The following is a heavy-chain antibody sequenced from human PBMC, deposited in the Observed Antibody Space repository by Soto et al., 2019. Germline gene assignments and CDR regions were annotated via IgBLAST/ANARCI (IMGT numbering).Heavy chain of an antibody. J-gene: IGHJ4*02. V-gene: IGHV3-23*01. D-gene: IGHD2-15*01. CDR2: LTRGGTT. Sequence: ESGGGLVQPGGSLRLSCVASGFSFTDYSMTWVRQAPGRGLEWVSTLTRGGTTFYADSVKGRFTISRDNSKNTLSLQMHRLRTEDTALYYCAKRASTVPTPGNYFDFWGQGTLVTVSS. CDR1: GFSFTDYS. CDR3: AKRASTVPTPGNYFDF.